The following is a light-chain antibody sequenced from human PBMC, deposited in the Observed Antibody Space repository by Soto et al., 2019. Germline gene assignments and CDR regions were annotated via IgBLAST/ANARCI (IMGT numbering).Light chain of an antibody. V-gene: IGLV2-23*02. Sequence: QSALTQPASVSGSPGQSITISCTGTSSDVGSYNLVSWYQQHPGKAPKLMIYEVSKRPSGVSNRFSGSKSGNTASLTISGLQAEDEADYYCCSYAGSSTLYVCGPGTKVTVL. CDR1: SSDVGSYNL. CDR2: EVS. J-gene: IGLJ1*01. CDR3: CSYAGSSTLYV.